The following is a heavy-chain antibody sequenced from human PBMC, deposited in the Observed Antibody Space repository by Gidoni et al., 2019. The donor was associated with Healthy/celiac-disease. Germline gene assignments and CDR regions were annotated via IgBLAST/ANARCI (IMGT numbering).Heavy chain of an antibody. CDR3: ARDLRDGYNWALYYFDY. Sequence: EVQLVESGGGLVKPGGSLRLSCAASGFTFSSYSMNWVRQAPGKGLEWGSSISSSSSYIYYADSVKGRFTISRDNAKNSLYLQMNSLRAEDTAVYYCARDLRDGYNWALYYFDYWGQGTLVTVSS. V-gene: IGHV3-21*01. D-gene: IGHD5-12*01. J-gene: IGHJ4*02. CDR2: ISSSSSYI. CDR1: GFTFSSYS.